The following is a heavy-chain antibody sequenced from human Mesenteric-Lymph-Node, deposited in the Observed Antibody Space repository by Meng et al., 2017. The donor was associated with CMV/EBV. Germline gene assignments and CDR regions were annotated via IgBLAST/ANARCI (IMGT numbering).Heavy chain of an antibody. V-gene: IGHV3-74*01. Sequence: GSLRLSCAASGFTVGKSGMHWVRQAPGKGLVWVSHITTGGSDTSYADSVKGRFTISRDNAKNTLDLQMNSLTADDSAIYYCARDDGSGSPFGYWGQGTLVTVSS. D-gene: IGHD3-10*01. J-gene: IGHJ4*02. CDR3: ARDDGSGSPFGY. CDR2: ITTGGSDT. CDR1: GFTVGKSG.